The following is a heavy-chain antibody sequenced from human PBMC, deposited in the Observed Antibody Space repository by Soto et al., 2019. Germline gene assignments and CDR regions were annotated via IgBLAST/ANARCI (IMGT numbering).Heavy chain of an antibody. V-gene: IGHV2-5*02. CDR1: GFSLSSSGVG. CDR3: AHRRSPAVQNWNSGYFDF. Sequence: QITLKESGPPLVKPTQTLTLTCIFSGFSLSSSGVGVGWIRQPPGKALEWLAFIYWDDDKRYSPSLRSRLTITKDTSKNHLVLTMTNMDPLDTATYYRAHRRSPAVQNWNSGYFDFWGQGTLVTVSS. D-gene: IGHD1-7*01. CDR2: IYWDDDK. J-gene: IGHJ4*02.